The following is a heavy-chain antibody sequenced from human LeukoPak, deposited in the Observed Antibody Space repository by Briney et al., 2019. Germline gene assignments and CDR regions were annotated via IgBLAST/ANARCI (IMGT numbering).Heavy chain of an antibody. J-gene: IGHJ1*01. D-gene: IGHD6-19*01. CDR3: TRNSGWYGLS. V-gene: IGHV3-23*01. Sequence: GGSLRVSCTVSGCTLSSYEMSWIRQAPGKGLEWVSSIDYDGGSGHYADSVKGRFTISRDNSNNTLFLHLNSLRGEDTAVYYCTRNSGWYGLSWGQGTLVTVSS. CDR1: GCTLSSYE. CDR2: IDYDGGSG.